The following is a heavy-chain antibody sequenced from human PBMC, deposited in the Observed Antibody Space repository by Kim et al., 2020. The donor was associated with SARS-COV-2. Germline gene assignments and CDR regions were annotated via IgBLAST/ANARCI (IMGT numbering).Heavy chain of an antibody. V-gene: IGHV1-69*13. D-gene: IGHD2-15*01. CDR3: ARGYWSGGSCYWGYYYGMDV. J-gene: IGHJ6*02. CDR2: IIPIFGTA. CDR1: GGTFSSYA. Sequence: SVKVSCKASGGTFSSYAISWVRQAPGQGLEWMGGIIPIFGTANYAQKFQGRVTITADESTSTAYMELSSLRSEDTAVYYCARGYWSGGSCYWGYYYGMDVWGQGTTVTVSS.